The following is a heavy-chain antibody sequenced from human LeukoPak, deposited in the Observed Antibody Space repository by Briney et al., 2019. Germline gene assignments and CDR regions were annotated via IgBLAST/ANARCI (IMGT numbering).Heavy chain of an antibody. D-gene: IGHD2-21*01. Sequence: AGGSLRLSCAASGFTFSSYAMHWVRQAPGKGLEWVAVISYDGSNKYYADSVKGRFTISRDNSKDTLYLQMNSLRAEDTAVYYCAKRGRFHFDYWGQGTLVTVSS. CDR2: ISYDGSNK. CDR1: GFTFSSYA. V-gene: IGHV3-30*18. J-gene: IGHJ4*02. CDR3: AKRGRFHFDY.